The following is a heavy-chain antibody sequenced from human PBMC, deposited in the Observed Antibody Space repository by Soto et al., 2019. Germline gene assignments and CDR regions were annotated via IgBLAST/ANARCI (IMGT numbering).Heavy chain of an antibody. CDR2: ISGSGGST. Sequence: EVQLLESGGGLVQPGGSLRLSCAASGFTFSSYAMSWVRQAPGKGLEWVSAISGSGGSTYYADSVKGRFTISRDNSKNTLYLHMNSLRAEDTAVYYCAKDRDIVVLPAAMTFDPWGQGTLVTVSS. D-gene: IGHD2-2*01. CDR3: AKDRDIVVLPAAMTFDP. J-gene: IGHJ5*02. CDR1: GFTFSSYA. V-gene: IGHV3-23*01.